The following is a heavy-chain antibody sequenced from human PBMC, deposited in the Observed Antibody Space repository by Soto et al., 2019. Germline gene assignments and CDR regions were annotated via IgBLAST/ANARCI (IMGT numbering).Heavy chain of an antibody. D-gene: IGHD5-12*01. V-gene: IGHV1-3*01. CDR1: GYTFTSYA. CDR3: ARDGDGYNYYYFDY. J-gene: IGHJ4*02. Sequence: ASVKVSCKASGYTFTSYAMHWVRQAPGQRLEWMGWINAGNGNTKYSQKFQGRVTITRDTSASTAYMELSSLRSEDTAVYYCARDGDGYNYYYFDYWGQGTLVTVSS. CDR2: INAGNGNT.